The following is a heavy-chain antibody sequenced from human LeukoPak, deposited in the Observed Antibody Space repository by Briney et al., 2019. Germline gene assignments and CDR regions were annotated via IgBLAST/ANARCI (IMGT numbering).Heavy chain of an antibody. CDR2: INPNSGGT. CDR1: GYTFTGYY. D-gene: IGHD1-26*01. Sequence: ASVKVSCKASGYTFTGYYMHWVRQAPGQGLEWMGWINPNSGGTNYAQKFQGRVTMTRDTSISTAYMELSRLRSDDTAVYYCARVKAVGAIPFDYWGQGTLVTVSS. CDR3: ARVKAVGAIPFDY. V-gene: IGHV1-2*02. J-gene: IGHJ4*02.